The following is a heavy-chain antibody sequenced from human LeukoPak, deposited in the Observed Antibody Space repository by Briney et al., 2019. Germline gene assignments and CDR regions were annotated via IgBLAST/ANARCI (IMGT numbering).Heavy chain of an antibody. V-gene: IGHV3-15*01. Sequence: GGSLRLSCAASGFTVSSNYMSWVRQAPGKGLEWVGRIKSKTDGGTTDYAAPVKGRFTISRDDSKNTLYLQMNSLKTEDTAVYYCTTEEYSSSWYDDYWGQGTLVTVSS. D-gene: IGHD6-13*01. CDR1: GFTVSSNY. CDR3: TTEEYSSSWYDDY. CDR2: IKSKTDGGTT. J-gene: IGHJ4*02.